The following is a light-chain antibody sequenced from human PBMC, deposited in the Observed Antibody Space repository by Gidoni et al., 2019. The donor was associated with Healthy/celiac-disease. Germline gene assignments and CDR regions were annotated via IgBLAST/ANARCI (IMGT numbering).Light chain of an antibody. CDR1: QSVLYSSNNKNY. J-gene: IGKJ4*01. CDR2: WAS. Sequence: DIVMTQSPDSLAVSLVERATINCKSSQSVLYSSNNKNYLAWYQQKPGQPTKLLIDWASTRESGVPDRFSGSGSGTDFTHTISSLQAENVTVYYCQQYYRTPLTFGGGTKVEIK. V-gene: IGKV4-1*01. CDR3: QQYYRTPLT.